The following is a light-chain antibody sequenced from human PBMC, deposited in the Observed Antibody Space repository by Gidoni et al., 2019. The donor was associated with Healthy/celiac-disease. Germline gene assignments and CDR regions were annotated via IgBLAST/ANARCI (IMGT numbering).Light chain of an antibody. CDR2: QDS. J-gene: IGLJ2*01. Sequence: SYELTQPPSVSVSPGQTASITCSGAKLGDKYACWYQQKPGQSPVLVIYQDSKRPSGIPERFSGSNSGNTATLNISGTQAMDEADYYCQAWDSSSGVFGGGTKLTVL. CDR1: KLGDKY. V-gene: IGLV3-1*01. CDR3: QAWDSSSGV.